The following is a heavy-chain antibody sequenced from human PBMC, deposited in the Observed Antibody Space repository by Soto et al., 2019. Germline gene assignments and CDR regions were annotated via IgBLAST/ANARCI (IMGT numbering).Heavy chain of an antibody. Sequence: GXSXKVSFKASGYSXSDYHIDLVRQAPGQGLEWLGRINPKSGGTSTAQKFQGWVTMTSDRSISTVYMELTRLRSDDTAVYFCARGHSTDCSNGVCSFFYNHEMDVWGQGTTGTVS. CDR1: GYSXSDYH. D-gene: IGHD2-8*01. CDR3: ARGHSTDCSNGVCSFFYNHEMDV. V-gene: IGHV1-2*04. CDR2: INPKSGGT. J-gene: IGHJ6*02.